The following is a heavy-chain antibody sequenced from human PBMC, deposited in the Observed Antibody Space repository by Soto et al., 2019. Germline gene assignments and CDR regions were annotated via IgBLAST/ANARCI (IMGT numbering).Heavy chain of an antibody. V-gene: IGHV4-39*01. CDR3: LPYYYGSRSYRKWFDP. J-gene: IGHJ5*02. CDR2: IYYSGST. CDR1: GGSISSSTYY. D-gene: IGHD3-10*01. Sequence: ASETLSLTCTVSGGSISSSTYYWGWIRQPPGKGLEWIGSIYYSGSTYYNPSLQSRVTISVDTSKNQFSLNLSSVTAADTAVYYCLPYYYGSRSYRKWFDPWGQGTLVTVSS.